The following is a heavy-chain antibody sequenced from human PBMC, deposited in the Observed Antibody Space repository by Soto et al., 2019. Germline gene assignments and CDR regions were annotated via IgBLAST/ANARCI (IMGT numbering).Heavy chain of an antibody. D-gene: IGHD5-12*01. V-gene: IGHV4-59*01. CDR1: GGSISSYY. CDR2: IYYSGST. CDR3: ARDYVGGDDI. J-gene: IGHJ4*02. Sequence: QVQLQESGPGLVKPSETLSLTCTVSGGSISSYYWSWIRQPPGKGLEWIGYIYYSGSTNYNPSLKSRVTISVDTSKDQFSLKLSSVTAADTAVYYCARDYVGGDDIWGQGTLVTVSS.